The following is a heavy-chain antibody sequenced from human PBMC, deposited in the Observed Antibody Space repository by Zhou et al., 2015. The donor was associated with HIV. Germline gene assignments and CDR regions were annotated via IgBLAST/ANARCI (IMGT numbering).Heavy chain of an antibody. CDR2: IIPIFGTA. J-gene: IGHJ5*02. Sequence: QVQLVQSGAEVKKPGSSVKVSCKASGGTFSSYAISWVRQAPGQGLEWMGGIIPIFGTANYAQKFQGRVTITADESTSTAYMELSSLRSEDTAVYYCARVPSYLEWLRSWFDPWGPGNPGHRLL. D-gene: IGHD3-3*01. V-gene: IGHV1-69*01. CDR3: ARVPSYLEWLRSWFDP. CDR1: GGTFSSYA.